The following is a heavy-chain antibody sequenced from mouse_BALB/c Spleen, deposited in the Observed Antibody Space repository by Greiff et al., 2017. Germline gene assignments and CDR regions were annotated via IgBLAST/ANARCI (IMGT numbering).Heavy chain of an antibody. V-gene: IGHV5-6-5*01. CDR3: ARLYGNYAMDY. D-gene: IGHD2-1*01. CDR1: GFTFSSYA. Sequence: EVQVVESGGGLVKPGGSLKLSCAASGFTFSSYAMSWVRQTPEKRLEWVASISSGGSTYYPDSVKGRFTISRDNARNILYLQMSSLRSEDTAMYYCARLYGNYAMDYWGQGTSVTVSS. J-gene: IGHJ4*01. CDR2: ISSGGST.